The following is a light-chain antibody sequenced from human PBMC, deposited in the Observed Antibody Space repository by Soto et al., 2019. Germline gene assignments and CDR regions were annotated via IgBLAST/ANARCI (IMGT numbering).Light chain of an antibody. CDR1: SSDVGGYNY. CDR2: DVS. V-gene: IGLV2-14*01. Sequence: QSALTQPASVSGSPGQSITISCTGTSSDVGGYNYVSWYQQHPGKAPKLMIYDVSNRPSGVSNRFSGFKSGNTASLTISGLEAEDGAYYYCSSYTSSSTLVVFGGGTKVTVL. CDR3: SSYTSSSTLVV. J-gene: IGLJ2*01.